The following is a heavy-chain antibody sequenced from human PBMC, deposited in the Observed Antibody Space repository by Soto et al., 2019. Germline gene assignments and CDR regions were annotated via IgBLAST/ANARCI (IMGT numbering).Heavy chain of an antibody. J-gene: IGHJ6*03. CDR2: IIPLLGIG. V-gene: IGHV1-69*08. CDR1: GGTLSSET. Sequence: QVQLVQSGPEVKKSGSSVKVSCKVSGGTLSSETISWLRQAPGQGLEWMGRIIPLLGIGNYAQKFQGRVTITEDISTNTGYMELSSLTSQDTAIYYCAREEGYYKMGTFPVYYMDVWGNGTTVTVSS. CDR3: AREEGYYKMGTFPVYYMDV. D-gene: IGHD2-21*01.